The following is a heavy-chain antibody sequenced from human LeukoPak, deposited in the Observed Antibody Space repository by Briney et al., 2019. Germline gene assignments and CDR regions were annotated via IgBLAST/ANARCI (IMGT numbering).Heavy chain of an antibody. CDR2: ISGRTGST. CDR3: AKERNGYNWDDAFDI. CDR1: GFTFSTNA. D-gene: IGHD5-24*01. Sequence: GGSLRLSCAASGFTFSTNAMSWVRQAPGKGLEWVSAISGRTGSTYYADSVKGRFTISRDNSKNTLYLQMDSLRAEDTAVYYCAKERNGYNWDDAFDIWGQGTMVTVSS. V-gene: IGHV3-23*01. J-gene: IGHJ3*02.